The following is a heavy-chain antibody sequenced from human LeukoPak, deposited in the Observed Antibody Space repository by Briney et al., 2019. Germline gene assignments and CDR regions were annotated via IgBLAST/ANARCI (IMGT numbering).Heavy chain of an antibody. V-gene: IGHV4-38-2*02. J-gene: IGHJ4*02. D-gene: IGHD1-26*01. Sequence: PSETLSLTCTVSGYRLSSGYHWGWIRQTPGKGLEWLGSIDYSGSIYDNPSLRSRVTISLDTSKNQFSLKLSSVTAADTAVYYCASKSKAVGATRPSGRANDYWGQGTLVTVSS. CDR2: IDYSGSI. CDR3: ASKSKAVGATRPSGRANDY. CDR1: GYRLSSGYH.